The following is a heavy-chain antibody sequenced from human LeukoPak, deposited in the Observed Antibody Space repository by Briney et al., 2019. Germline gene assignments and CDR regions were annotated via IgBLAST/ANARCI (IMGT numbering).Heavy chain of an antibody. V-gene: IGHV4-59*01. CDR3: AREGGGYFDY. Sequence: PSETLSLTCTVSGGSLSSYYWSWIRQPPAKGLEWIGYIYYSGSTNYNPSLKSRVTISVDTSKNQFSLKLSSVTAADTAVYYCAREGGGYFDYWGQETLVTVSS. CDR2: IYYSGST. D-gene: IGHD3-16*01. CDR1: GGSLSSYY. J-gene: IGHJ4*02.